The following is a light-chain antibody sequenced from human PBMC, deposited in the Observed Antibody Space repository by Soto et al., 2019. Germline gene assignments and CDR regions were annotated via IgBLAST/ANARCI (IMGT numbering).Light chain of an antibody. Sequence: DIQMTESPSTLSASVGDRVTITCRASQSISSWLAWYQQKPGKAPKLLIYAASTLQSGVPSRFSGSGSGTEFTLTISSLQNEDFATYYCLQDYSYPATFCAGTKVDIK. J-gene: IGKJ4*01. CDR3: LQDYSYPAT. CDR1: QSISSW. CDR2: AAS. V-gene: IGKV1-5*01.